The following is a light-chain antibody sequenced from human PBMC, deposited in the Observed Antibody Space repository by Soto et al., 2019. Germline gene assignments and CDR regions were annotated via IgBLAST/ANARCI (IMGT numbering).Light chain of an antibody. Sequence: EIVLTQSPATLSLSPGERATLSCRASQSISNYLAWYQQKPGQAPGLLIYGASTRATGIPARFSGSGSGTEFTLTISRLEPEDFAVFYCQQYDSSPRTFGQGTKV. J-gene: IGKJ1*01. CDR1: QSISNY. CDR3: QQYDSSPRT. CDR2: GAS. V-gene: IGKV3-20*01.